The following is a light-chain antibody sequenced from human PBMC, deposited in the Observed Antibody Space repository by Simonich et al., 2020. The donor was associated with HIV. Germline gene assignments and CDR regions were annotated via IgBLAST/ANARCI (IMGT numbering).Light chain of an antibody. CDR3: ASYAGIYTFWV. Sequence: QSALTQPRSVSGSPGQSVTISCTGTSSDVGGYNYVHWYQQHPGKAPKLMIYVVTRRPSGVPDRCSGSKSDNTASLTISGLQAEDEANYYCASYAGIYTFWVFGGGSKLTVL. CDR2: VVT. J-gene: IGLJ3*02. CDR1: SSDVGGYNY. V-gene: IGLV2-11*01.